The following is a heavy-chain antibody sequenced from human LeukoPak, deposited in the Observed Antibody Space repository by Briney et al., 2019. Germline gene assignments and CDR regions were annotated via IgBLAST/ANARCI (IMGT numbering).Heavy chain of an antibody. Sequence: ASVKVSCKVSGYTLTELSMHWVRQAPGKGLEWMGGFDPEDGETIYAQKFQGRVTMTEGTSTDTAYMELSSLRSEDTAVYYCARDGSDIVVVPAHDWGQGTLVTVSS. CDR1: GYTLTELS. CDR2: FDPEDGET. CDR3: ARDGSDIVVVPAHD. V-gene: IGHV1-24*01. J-gene: IGHJ4*02. D-gene: IGHD2-2*01.